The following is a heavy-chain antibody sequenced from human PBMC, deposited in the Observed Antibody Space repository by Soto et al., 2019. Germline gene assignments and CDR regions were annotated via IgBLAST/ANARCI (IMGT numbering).Heavy chain of an antibody. J-gene: IGHJ4*02. D-gene: IGHD5-12*01. CDR2: IYSGGST. CDR1: GFTVSSKY. V-gene: IGHV3-66*01. Sequence: EVQLVESGGGLVQPGGSLRLSCAASGFTVSSKYMTWVRQAPGKGLEWVSVIYSGGSTYYADSVKDRFTISRDSSKNTLYLQRNSLRAEDTAVYHCVTWGRDGYLYRGGFDYWGQGTLVTVSS. CDR3: VTWGRDGYLYRGGFDY.